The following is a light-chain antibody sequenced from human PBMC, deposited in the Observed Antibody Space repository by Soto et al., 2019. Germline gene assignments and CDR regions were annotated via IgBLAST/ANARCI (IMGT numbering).Light chain of an antibody. V-gene: IGLV1-40*01. CDR3: QSCDSGLSVL. CDR1: SSNIGAGYD. CDR2: GNI. Sequence: QSVLTQPPSVSGAPGQRVTISCTGSSSNIGAGYDVHWYQQLPGAAPKLLIYGNINRPSGGPDRFSGSKSGTSASLAITGLQAGDEADYYCQSCDSGLSVLFGGGTKLTVL. J-gene: IGLJ2*01.